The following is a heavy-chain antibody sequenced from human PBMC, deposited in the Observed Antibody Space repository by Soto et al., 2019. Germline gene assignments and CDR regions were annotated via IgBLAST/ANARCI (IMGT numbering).Heavy chain of an antibody. J-gene: IGHJ6*02. CDR1: GLTFSSCA. CDR2: IIDSGGST. Sequence: GGSLRLSCAASGLTFSSCAMGWVRQAPGKGLEWVSDIIDSGGSTYHADSVKGRFTTSRDNSKSTLYLQMNSLRAEDTALYYCAKGRSYYYYYGVDVWGQGTTVTVSS. CDR3: AKGRSYYYYYGVDV. V-gene: IGHV3-23*01.